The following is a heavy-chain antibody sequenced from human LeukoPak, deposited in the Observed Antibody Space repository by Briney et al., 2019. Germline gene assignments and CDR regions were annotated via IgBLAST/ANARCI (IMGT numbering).Heavy chain of an antibody. D-gene: IGHD3-10*01. J-gene: IGHJ6*03. CDR3: ARGRGSGSYFYYYYYMDV. CDR1: GGSISSGSYY. V-gene: IGHV4-61*02. Sequence: SQTLSLTCTVSGGSISSGSYYWSWIRQPAGKGLEWIGRIYTSGSTNYNPSLKSRVTISVDTSKNQFSLKLSSVTAADTAVYYCARGRGSGSYFYYYYYMDVWGKGTTVTVSS. CDR2: IYTSGST.